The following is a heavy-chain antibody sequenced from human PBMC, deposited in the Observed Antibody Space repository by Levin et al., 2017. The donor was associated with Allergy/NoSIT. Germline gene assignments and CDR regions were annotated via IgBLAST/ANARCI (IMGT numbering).Heavy chain of an antibody. CDR3: ARQCYDILTGYYNFDY. CDR1: GGSISSSISY. D-gene: IGHD3-9*01. J-gene: IGHJ4*02. Sequence: SETLSLTCTVSGGSISSSISYWGWIRQAPGKGLEWIGSIYNSGSTYYNPSLKSRVTTSVDTSKNQLSLKLSSVTAAETAVYYCARQCYDILTGYYNFDYWGQGTLVTVSS. CDR2: IYNSGST. V-gene: IGHV4-39*01.